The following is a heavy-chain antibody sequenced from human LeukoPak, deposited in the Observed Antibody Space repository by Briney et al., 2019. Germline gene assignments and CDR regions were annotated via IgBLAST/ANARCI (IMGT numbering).Heavy chain of an antibody. CDR1: GFTFSSYW. V-gene: IGHV3-7*03. Sequence: GGSLRLSCAASGFTFSSYWMSWVRQAPGKGLEWVANTKQDGSEKYYVDSVKGRFTISRDNAKNSLYLQMNSLRAEDTAVYYCAREGPSYDYVWGSYRSGWFDPWGQGTLVTVSS. CDR2: TKQDGSEK. J-gene: IGHJ5*02. CDR3: AREGPSYDYVWGSYRSGWFDP. D-gene: IGHD3-16*02.